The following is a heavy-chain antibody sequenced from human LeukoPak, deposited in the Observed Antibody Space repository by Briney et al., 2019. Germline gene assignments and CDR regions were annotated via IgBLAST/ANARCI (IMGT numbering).Heavy chain of an antibody. V-gene: IGHV5-51*01. CDR3: ARRYYFDSSGYYYEGDAFDI. Sequence: GESLKISCKASGYSFTSYWIGWVRQMPGKGLEWMGIIYPGDSDTRYSPSFQGQVTISADKSISTAYLQWSSLKASDTAMYYCARRYYFDSSGYYYEGDAFDIWGQGTMVTASS. CDR2: IYPGDSDT. D-gene: IGHD3-22*01. CDR1: GYSFTSYW. J-gene: IGHJ3*02.